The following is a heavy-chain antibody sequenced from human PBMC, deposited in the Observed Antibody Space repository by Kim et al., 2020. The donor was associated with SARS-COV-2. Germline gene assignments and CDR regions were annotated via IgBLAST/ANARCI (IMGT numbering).Heavy chain of an antibody. J-gene: IGHJ4*02. CDR3: SEDAVKYSSSWYYNY. CDR2: IIPILVIA. V-gene: IGHV1-69*04. D-gene: IGHD6-13*01. CDR1: GGTFSSYG. Sequence: SVKVSCKASGGTFSSYGISWVRQAPGQGLEWMGRIIPILVIANYAQKFQGRVTITADKSTSTAYMELSSLRSEDTAVYYCSEDAVKYSSSWYYNYWGQGTLVTVSS.